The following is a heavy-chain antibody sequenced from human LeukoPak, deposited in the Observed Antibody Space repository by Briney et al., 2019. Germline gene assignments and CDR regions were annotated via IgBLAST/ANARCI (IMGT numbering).Heavy chain of an antibody. V-gene: IGHV3-69-1*01. D-gene: IGHD4-17*01. Sequence: APGEGLEWVAYFGHSGTIYYADSVRGRFTISRDNAKNSLHLQMNSLRADDTAVYYCAGYGDYPYWGQGTPVTVSS. J-gene: IGHJ4*02. CDR3: AGYGDYPY. CDR2: FGHSGTI.